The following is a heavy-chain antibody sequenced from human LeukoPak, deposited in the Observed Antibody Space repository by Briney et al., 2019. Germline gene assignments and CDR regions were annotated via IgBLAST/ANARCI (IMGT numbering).Heavy chain of an antibody. V-gene: IGHV4-39*01. CDR2: IYYSGST. Sequence: SETLSLTCAVYGGSFSSYYWGWIRQPPGKGLEWIGSIYYSGSTYYNPSLKSRVTISVDTSKNQFSLKLSSVTAADTAVYYCARPPLMDVWGQGTTVTVSS. CDR1: GGSFSSYY. J-gene: IGHJ6*02. CDR3: ARPPLMDV.